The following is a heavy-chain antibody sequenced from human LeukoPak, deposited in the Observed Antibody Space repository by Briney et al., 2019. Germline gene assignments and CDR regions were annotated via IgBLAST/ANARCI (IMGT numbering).Heavy chain of an antibody. D-gene: IGHD2-2*02. CDR2: IKQDGSQQ. Sequence: GGSLRLSCAASGFTFSSYCMSWVRQAPGKGLEWVANIKQDGSQQYYVDSVKGRFTISRDNAKNSLYLQMNSLRPEDTSVYYCARGRLPSAIFEPFDYWVQGALVTVSS. V-gene: IGHV3-7*01. CDR3: ARGRLPSAIFEPFDY. CDR1: GFTFSSYC. J-gene: IGHJ4*02.